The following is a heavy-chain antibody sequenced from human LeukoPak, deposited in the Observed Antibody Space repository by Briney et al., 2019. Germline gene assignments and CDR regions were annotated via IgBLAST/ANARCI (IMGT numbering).Heavy chain of an antibody. V-gene: IGHV1-18*01. CDR2: ISAYNGNT. J-gene: IGHJ6*02. Sequence: GASVKVSYKASGYTFTSYGISWVRQAPGQGLEWMGWISAYNGNTNYAQKLQGRVTMTTDTSTSTAYMELRSLRSDDTAVYYCARDSPYSSSSELSNYYYYGMDVWGQGTTVTVSS. D-gene: IGHD6-6*01. CDR3: ARDSPYSSSSELSNYYYYGMDV. CDR1: GYTFTSYG.